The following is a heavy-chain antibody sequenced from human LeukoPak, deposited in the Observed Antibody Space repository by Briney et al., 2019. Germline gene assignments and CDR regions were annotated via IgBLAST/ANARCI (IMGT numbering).Heavy chain of an antibody. V-gene: IGHV3-21*01. CDR3: ARENYGDYVGFRWFDP. CDR1: GFTFSSYS. D-gene: IGHD4-17*01. J-gene: IGHJ5*02. CDR2: ISSSSSYI. Sequence: PVGSLRLSCAASGFTFSSYSMNWVRQAPGKGLEWVSSISSSSSYIYYADSVKGRFTISRDNAKNSLYLQMNSLRAEDTAVYYCARENYGDYVGFRWFDPWGQGTLVTVSS.